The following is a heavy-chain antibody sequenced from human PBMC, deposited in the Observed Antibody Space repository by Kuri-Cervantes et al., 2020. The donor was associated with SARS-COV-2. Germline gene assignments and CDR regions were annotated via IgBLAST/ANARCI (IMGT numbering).Heavy chain of an antibody. Sequence: GESLKISCAASGFTFSSCWMHWVRQAPGKGLVWVSRINSDGSSTSYADSVKGRFTISRDNAKNSLYLQMNSLRAEDTAVYYCARDPTYYDFWSGYSRGNWFDPWGQGTLVTVSS. CDR2: INSDGSST. V-gene: IGHV3-74*01. CDR3: ARDPTYYDFWSGYSRGNWFDP. CDR1: GFTFSSCW. J-gene: IGHJ5*01. D-gene: IGHD3-3*01.